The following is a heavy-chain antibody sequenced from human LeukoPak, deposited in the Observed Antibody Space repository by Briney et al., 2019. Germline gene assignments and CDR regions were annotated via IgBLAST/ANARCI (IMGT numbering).Heavy chain of an antibody. V-gene: IGHV3-66*01. CDR2: IYSGGST. CDR3: ARKTDHQTGGDS. J-gene: IGHJ4*02. Sequence: GGSLRLSCAASGFSVSRNYMTWVRQAPGEGLEWVSLIYSGGSTSYADSVKGRFTISRDNSKNTLYLQMNSLRAEDTAVYYCARKTDHQTGGDSWGQGTLVTVSS. D-gene: IGHD1-1*01. CDR1: GFSVSRNY.